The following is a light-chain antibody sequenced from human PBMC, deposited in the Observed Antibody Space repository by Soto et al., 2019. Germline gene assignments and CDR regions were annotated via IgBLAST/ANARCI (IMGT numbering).Light chain of an antibody. Sequence: QLVLTQPPSASGTPGQRVTISCSGSNSNVGNNYVYWYQHLPGTAPKLLIYSNNQRPSGVPDRFSASKSGTSASLAISGLRSEDESDYYCSASDDRLGGPVFGGGTKLTVL. J-gene: IGLJ2*01. CDR1: NSNVGNNY. V-gene: IGLV1-47*02. CDR3: SASDDRLGGPV. CDR2: SNN.